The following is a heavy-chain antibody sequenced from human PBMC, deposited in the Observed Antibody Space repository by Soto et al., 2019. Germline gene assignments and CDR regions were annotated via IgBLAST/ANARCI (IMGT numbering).Heavy chain of an antibody. CDR1: GGSISSSSYY. D-gene: IGHD3-22*01. J-gene: IGHJ4*02. CDR2: IYSSGRT. V-gene: IGHV4-39*02. CDR3: AREERRSYYDSSGHSHLAY. Sequence: SETLSLTCTVSGGSISSSSYYWGWIRQPPGKGLEWIGSIYSSGRTYYNPSLKSRVTISVDTSKNQFSLKLSSVTAADTAVYYCAREERRSYYDSSGHSHLAYWGQGTLVPVSS.